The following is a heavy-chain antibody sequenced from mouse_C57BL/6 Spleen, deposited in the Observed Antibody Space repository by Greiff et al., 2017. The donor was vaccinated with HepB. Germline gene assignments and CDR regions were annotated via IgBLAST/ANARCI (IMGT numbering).Heavy chain of an antibody. CDR1: GFTFSDYY. Sequence: EVKLVESGGGLVQPGGSLKLSCAASGFTFSDYYMYWVRQTPEKRLEWVAYISNGGGSTYYPDTVKGRFTISRDNAKNTLYLQMSRLKSEDTAMYYCARFDGSWFAYWGQGTLVTVSA. CDR3: ARFDGSWFAY. J-gene: IGHJ3*01. D-gene: IGHD2-3*01. CDR2: ISNGGGST. V-gene: IGHV5-12*01.